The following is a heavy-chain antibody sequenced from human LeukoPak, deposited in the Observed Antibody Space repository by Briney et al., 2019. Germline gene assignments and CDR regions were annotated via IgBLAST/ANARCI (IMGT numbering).Heavy chain of an antibody. Sequence: SETLSLTCTVSGGSISSYYWSWIRQPAGKGLEWIGRIYTSGSTNYNPSLKSRVTMSVDTSKNQFSLKLSSVTAADTAVYYCARQGQLPHYYYYMDVWGKGTTVTVSS. J-gene: IGHJ6*03. CDR1: GGSISSYY. D-gene: IGHD5-18*01. CDR2: IYTSGST. V-gene: IGHV4-4*07. CDR3: ARQGQLPHYYYYMDV.